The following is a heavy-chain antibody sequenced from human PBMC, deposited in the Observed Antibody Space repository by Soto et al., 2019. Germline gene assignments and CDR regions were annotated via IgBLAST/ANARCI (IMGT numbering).Heavy chain of an antibody. CDR2: IIPIFGTA. CDR3: AGVWGGGGHYYYGMDV. Sequence: QVQLVQSGAEVKKPGSSVKVSCKASGGTFSSYAISWVRQAPGQGLEWMGGIIPIFGTANYAQKFQGRVTITADEPTSTGYMGVSSLRSEDTAVYYCAGVWGGGGHYYYGMDVWGQGTTVTVSS. CDR1: GGTFSSYA. J-gene: IGHJ6*02. V-gene: IGHV1-69*01. D-gene: IGHD3-16*01.